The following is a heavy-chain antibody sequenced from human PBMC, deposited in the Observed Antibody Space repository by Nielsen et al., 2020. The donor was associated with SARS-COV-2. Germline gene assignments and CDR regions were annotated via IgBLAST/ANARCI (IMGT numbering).Heavy chain of an antibody. Sequence: GESLKISCAASGFTFSSYGMHWVRQAPGKGLEWVAVIWYDGSNKYYADSVKGRFTISRDNSKNTLYLQMNSLRAEDTAVYYCARDYPTSGDYWGQGTLVTVSS. D-gene: IGHD5-12*01. CDR2: IWYDGSNK. J-gene: IGHJ4*02. V-gene: IGHV3-33*01. CDR3: ARDYPTSGDY. CDR1: GFTFSSYG.